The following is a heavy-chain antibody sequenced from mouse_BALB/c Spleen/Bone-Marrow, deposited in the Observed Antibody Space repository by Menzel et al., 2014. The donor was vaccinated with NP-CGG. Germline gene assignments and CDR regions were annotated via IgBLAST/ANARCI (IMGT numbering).Heavy chain of an antibody. V-gene: IGHV1-54*01. CDR2: INPGSGSS. Sequence: QVHLQQPGAELVRPGTSVKVSCKASGYAFXNYLIEWVKQRPGQGLEWIGVINPGSGSSNYNENFKGKATLTADRSSSTAYMLLSSLTSDDSAVYFCARSRGYDVGPFAFWGQGTLVTVSA. D-gene: IGHD2-2*01. CDR3: ARSRGYDVGPFAF. CDR1: GYAFXNYL. J-gene: IGHJ3*01.